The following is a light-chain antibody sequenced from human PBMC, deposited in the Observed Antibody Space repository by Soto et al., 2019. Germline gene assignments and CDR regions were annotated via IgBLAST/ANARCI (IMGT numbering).Light chain of an antibody. J-gene: IGLJ3*02. V-gene: IGLV1-44*01. CDR1: SPNIGSNT. Sequence: QSVLTQPPSASGTPGQRVTISCSGSSPNIGSNTINWYQQLPGTAPKLLIYSNNQRPSGVPDRFSGSKSGTSASLAISGLQSEDEAHYYCGTWDDSLNGLFGGGTKLTVL. CDR3: GTWDDSLNGL. CDR2: SNN.